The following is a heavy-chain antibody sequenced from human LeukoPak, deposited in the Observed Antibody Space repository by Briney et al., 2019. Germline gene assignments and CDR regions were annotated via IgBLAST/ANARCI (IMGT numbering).Heavy chain of an antibody. CDR1: GGTFSSYA. J-gene: IGHJ5*02. Sequence: SVKVSCKASGGTFSSYAISCVRQAPGQGLEWMGGIIPIFGTANYAQKFQGRVTITADESTSTAYMELSSLRSEDTAVYYCARDQGSSGWYQGGFDPWGQGTLVTVSS. CDR3: ARDQGSSGWYQGGFDP. D-gene: IGHD6-19*01. V-gene: IGHV1-69*13. CDR2: IIPIFGTA.